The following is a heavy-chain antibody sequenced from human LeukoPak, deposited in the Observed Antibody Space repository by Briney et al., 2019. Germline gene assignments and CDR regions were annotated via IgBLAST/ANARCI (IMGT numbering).Heavy chain of an antibody. CDR1: GLTFSSDW. V-gene: IGHV3-74*01. CDR2: ITNDGSST. CDR3: ATLQGGNPAH. Sequence: GGSLRLSRAASGLTFSSDWMHWVRQAPGKVLVWVSRITNDGSSTTYADSLKGRFTISRDNAKNMLYLQVNSLRAEDTAVYYCATLQGGNPAHWGQGTLVTVSS. D-gene: IGHD1-14*01. J-gene: IGHJ4*02.